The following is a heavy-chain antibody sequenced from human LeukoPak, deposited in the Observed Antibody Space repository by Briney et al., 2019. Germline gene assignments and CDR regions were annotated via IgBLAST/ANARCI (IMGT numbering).Heavy chain of an antibody. D-gene: IGHD6-13*01. Sequence: GGSLRLSCAASGFTFSDYYMSWIRQAPGKGLEWVSYITNTGNTIYYADSVKGRFTISRDNAQNSPYLQMNSLRAEDTAVYYCARETGDSSSWSDGFDIWGQGTMVTVSS. CDR2: ITNTGNTI. CDR3: ARETGDSSSWSDGFDI. J-gene: IGHJ3*02. V-gene: IGHV3-11*01. CDR1: GFTFSDYY.